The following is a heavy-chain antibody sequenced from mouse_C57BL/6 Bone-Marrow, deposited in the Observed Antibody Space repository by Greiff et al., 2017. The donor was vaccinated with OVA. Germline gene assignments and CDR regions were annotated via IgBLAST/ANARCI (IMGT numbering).Heavy chain of an antibody. J-gene: IGHJ2*01. V-gene: IGHV1-59*01. CDR1: GYTFTSYW. CDR3: AREGVIATVVEDY. CDR2: IDPSDSYT. Sequence: VQLQQPGAELVRPGTSVKLSCKASGYTFTSYWMHWVKQRSGQGLEWIGVIDPSDSYTNYNQKFKGKATLTVDTSSSTAYMQLSRLTSEDSAVYYCAREGVIATVVEDYWGQGTTLTVSS. D-gene: IGHD1-1*01.